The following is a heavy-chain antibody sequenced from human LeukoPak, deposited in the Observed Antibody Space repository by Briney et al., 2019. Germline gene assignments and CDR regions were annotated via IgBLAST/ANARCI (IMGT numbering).Heavy chain of an antibody. CDR3: ARDVNFGVVTYFDY. CDR2: IYTSGST. CDR1: GGSISSYY. J-gene: IGHJ4*02. D-gene: IGHD3-3*01. Sequence: KPSETLSLTCPVSGGSISSYYWSWTRQPAGKGLEWIGRIYTSGSTNYNPSLKSRVTMSVDTSKNQFSLKLGSVTAADTAVYYCARDVNFGVVTYFDYWGQGTLVTVSS. V-gene: IGHV4-4*07.